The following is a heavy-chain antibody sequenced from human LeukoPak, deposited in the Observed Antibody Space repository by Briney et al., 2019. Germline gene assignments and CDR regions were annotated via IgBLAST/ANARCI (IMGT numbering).Heavy chain of an antibody. J-gene: IGHJ5*02. CDR3: ARVEGYANWFDH. V-gene: IGHV1-2*02. CDR2: INPNSGGT. D-gene: IGHD5-12*01. CDR1: GYTFTGYY. Sequence: ASVKVSCKASGYTFTGYYMHWVRPAPGQGLEWMGWINPNSGGTNYAQKFQGRVTMTRDTSISTAYMELSRLRSDDTAVYYCARVEGYANWFDHWGQGTLVTVSS.